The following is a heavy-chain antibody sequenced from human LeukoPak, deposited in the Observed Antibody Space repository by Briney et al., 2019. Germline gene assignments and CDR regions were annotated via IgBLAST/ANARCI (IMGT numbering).Heavy chain of an antibody. CDR2: ISAYNGNT. J-gene: IGHJ4*02. CDR1: GYTFTSYG. Sequence: ASVKVSCKASGYTFTSYGISWVRQAPGQGLEWMGWISAYNGNTNYAQKLQGRVTITTDESTSTAYMELSSLRSEDTAVYYCARGVLDIYFDYWGQGTLVTVSS. V-gene: IGHV1-18*01. D-gene: IGHD2-2*03. CDR3: ARGVLDIYFDY.